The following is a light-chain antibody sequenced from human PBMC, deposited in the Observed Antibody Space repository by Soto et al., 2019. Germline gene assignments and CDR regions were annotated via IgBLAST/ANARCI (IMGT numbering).Light chain of an antibody. CDR3: QQYNNWPWT. CDR2: GAS. CDR1: QSVRSSY. V-gene: IGKV3-20*01. Sequence: EIVLTQSPGTLSLSPGERATLSCRASQSVRSSYLAWYQQKPGQAPRLLIYGASSRATGIPDRISGSGSGTDFTLTISRLEPEDFAVYYCQQYNNWPWTFGQGTKVDIK. J-gene: IGKJ1*01.